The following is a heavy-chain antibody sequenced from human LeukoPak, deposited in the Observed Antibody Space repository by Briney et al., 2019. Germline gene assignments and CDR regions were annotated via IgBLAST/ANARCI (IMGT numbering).Heavy chain of an antibody. CDR3: AREGLAHGMDV. Sequence: GASVKVSCKASGYTFAVYYMHWVRQAPGQGLEWMGWIIPNSGGTNYAQKFQGRVTLTSDTSISTAYMELSGLTSDDTAVYYCAREGLAHGMDVWGQGTTVTVS. CDR1: GYTFAVYY. V-gene: IGHV1-2*02. J-gene: IGHJ6*02. CDR2: IIPNSGGT.